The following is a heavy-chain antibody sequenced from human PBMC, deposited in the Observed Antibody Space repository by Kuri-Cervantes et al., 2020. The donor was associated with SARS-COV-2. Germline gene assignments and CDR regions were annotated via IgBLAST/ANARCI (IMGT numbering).Heavy chain of an antibody. V-gene: IGHV4-61*02. CDR2: IYASGST. CDR1: GGSISRGSYY. Sequence: SETLSLTCTVSGGSISRGSYYWSWIRQPAGKGLAWIGRIYASGSTNYNPSLKSRVTISVDTPKNQFSLKLSSVTAADTAVYYCARGSRGTSGWYYFDYLGQGTLVTVSS. D-gene: IGHD6-19*01. CDR3: ARGSRGTSGWYYFDY. J-gene: IGHJ4*02.